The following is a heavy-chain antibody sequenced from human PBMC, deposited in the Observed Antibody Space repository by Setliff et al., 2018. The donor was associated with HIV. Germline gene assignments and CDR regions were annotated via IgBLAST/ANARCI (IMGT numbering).Heavy chain of an antibody. CDR1: GGSISSYY. CDR2: IYYSGST. D-gene: IGHD3-22*01. J-gene: IGHJ4*02. Sequence: SETLSLTCTVSGGSISSYYWSWIRQPPGKGLEWIGYIYYSGSTNYNPSLKSRITVSVDTSKNQFSLKLSSVTAADTAVYYCAREATYYYDGSGYYYFDYWGRGTLVTVSS. V-gene: IGHV4-59*01. CDR3: AREATYYYDGSGYYYFDY.